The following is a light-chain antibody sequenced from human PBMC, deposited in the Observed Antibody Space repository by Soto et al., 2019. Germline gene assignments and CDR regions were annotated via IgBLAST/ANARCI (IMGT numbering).Light chain of an antibody. CDR2: DTS. CDR3: HQYNSYTWT. J-gene: IGKJ1*01. Sequence: IKITQSPSTLSASDGDRATITFRASQSVSDWLAWYQQKPGNPPKLLIYDTSRLESAVPSRFSDSGSGTEFTLTISGLQPDDFATYYCHQYNSYTWTFGQGSKVDI. V-gene: IGKV1-5*01. CDR1: QSVSDW.